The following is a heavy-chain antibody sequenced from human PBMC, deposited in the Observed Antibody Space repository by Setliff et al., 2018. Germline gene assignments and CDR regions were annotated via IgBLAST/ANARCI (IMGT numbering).Heavy chain of an antibody. CDR2: IHHSGST. V-gene: IGHV4-59*01. CDR3: ARDNIGPDALDI. Sequence: PSETLSLTCAVSDGSLSTYYWSWIRQPPGRALEWIGYIHHSGSTNYNPSLKSRVTLSMDTSRNHFFLNLTSLTAADTALYYCARDNIGPDALDIWGQGTMVT. J-gene: IGHJ3*02. CDR1: DGSLSTYY.